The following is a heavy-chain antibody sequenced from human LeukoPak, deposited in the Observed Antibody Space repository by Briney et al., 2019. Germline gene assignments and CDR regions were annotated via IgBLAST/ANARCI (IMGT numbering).Heavy chain of an antibody. J-gene: IGHJ6*02. D-gene: IGHD2-2*01. V-gene: IGHV3-7*01. CDR3: ARDGIVVVPAAMKASYYYGMDV. CDR2: IKQDGSEK. CDR1: GFTFSSYW. Sequence: GGSLRLSCAASGFTFSSYWMSWVRQAPGKGLEWVANIKQDGSEKYYVDSVKGRFTISRDNAKNSLYLQMNSLRAEDTAVYYCARDGIVVVPAAMKASYYYGMDVWGQGTTVTVSS.